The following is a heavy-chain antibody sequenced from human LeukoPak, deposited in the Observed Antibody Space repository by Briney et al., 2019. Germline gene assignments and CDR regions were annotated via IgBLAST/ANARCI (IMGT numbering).Heavy chain of an antibody. J-gene: IGHJ3*02. CDR1: GFTFSSYS. Sequence: PGGSLRLSCAASGFTFSSYSMNWVRQAPGKGLEWVSSISSSSSYIYYADSVKGRFTISRDNAKNSLYLQMNSLRAEDTAVYYCASYYDILTGPNDAFDIWGQGTMVTVSS. D-gene: IGHD3-9*01. CDR2: ISSSSSYI. V-gene: IGHV3-21*01. CDR3: ASYYDILTGPNDAFDI.